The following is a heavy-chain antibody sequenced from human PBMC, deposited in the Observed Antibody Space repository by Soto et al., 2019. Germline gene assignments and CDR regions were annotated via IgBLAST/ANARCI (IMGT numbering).Heavy chain of an antibody. CDR3: ARGSGYSGSWYCHFDL. D-gene: IGHD6-13*01. CDR1: GSSFTRSW. Sequence: EVQLVQSGAEVKKPGESLKISCKGSGSSFTRSWIGWVRQMPGKGPEWMGIIYPGDSDTRYSPSFQGQVTISVDKSINTAYLQWSRLKTSDTGTYYCARGSGYSGSWYCHFDLWGRGTLVTVSS. J-gene: IGHJ2*01. CDR2: IYPGDSDT. V-gene: IGHV5-51*03.